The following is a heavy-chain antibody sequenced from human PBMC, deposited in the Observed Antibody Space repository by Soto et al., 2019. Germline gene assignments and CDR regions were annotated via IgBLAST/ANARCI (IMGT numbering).Heavy chain of an antibody. D-gene: IGHD4-17*01. Sequence: GGSLRLSCAASGFTFSNYWMHWVRQAPRKGLVWVSRINSDGSNTVYADSVKGRFAISRDNAKNTLYLQMNSLRAEDTAMYYCARSRAVTSGNDAFDIWGQGTMVTVSS. CDR3: ARSRAVTSGNDAFDI. CDR1: GFTFSNYW. CDR2: INSDGSNT. J-gene: IGHJ3*02. V-gene: IGHV3-74*01.